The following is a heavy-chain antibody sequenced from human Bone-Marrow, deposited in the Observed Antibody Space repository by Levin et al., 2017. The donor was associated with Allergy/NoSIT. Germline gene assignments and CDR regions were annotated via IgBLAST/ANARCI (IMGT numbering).Heavy chain of an antibody. CDR3: AREVGYSGYAHFDY. V-gene: IGHV3-33*01. Sequence: PGGSLRLSCAASGFTFSSYGMHWVRQAPGKGLEWVAVIWYDGSNKYYADSVKGRFTISRDNSKNTLYLQMNSLRAEDTAVYYCAREVGYSGYAHFDYWGQGTLVTVSS. CDR2: IWYDGSNK. J-gene: IGHJ4*02. D-gene: IGHD5-12*01. CDR1: GFTFSSYG.